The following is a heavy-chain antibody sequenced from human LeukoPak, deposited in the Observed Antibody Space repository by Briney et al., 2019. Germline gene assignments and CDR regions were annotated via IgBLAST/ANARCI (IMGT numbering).Heavy chain of an antibody. CDR3: ARSGGSGYYPYYFDY. V-gene: IGHV1-46*01. CDR2: INPSGGST. Sequence: GASVKVSCKASGYTFTSYYMHWVRQAPGQGLEWMGIINPSGGSTSYAQKFQGRVTMTRDTSTSTVYMELSRLRSDDTAVYYCARSGGSGYYPYYFDYWGQGTLVTVSS. D-gene: IGHD3-3*01. J-gene: IGHJ4*02. CDR1: GYTFTSYY.